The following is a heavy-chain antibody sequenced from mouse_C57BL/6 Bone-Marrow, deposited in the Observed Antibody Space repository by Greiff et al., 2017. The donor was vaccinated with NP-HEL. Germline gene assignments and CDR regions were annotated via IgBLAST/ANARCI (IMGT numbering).Heavy chain of an antibody. Sequence: VQLQQSGAELAKPGASVKLSCKASGYTFTSYWMHWVKQRPGQGLEWIGYINPSSGYTKYNQKFKDKATLPADKSSSTAYMQLSSLTYEDSAVYYCAGAHYGSSHWYCDVWGTGTTVTVSS. V-gene: IGHV1-7*01. J-gene: IGHJ1*03. D-gene: IGHD1-1*01. CDR2: INPSSGYT. CDR3: AGAHYGSSHWYCDV. CDR1: GYTFTSYW.